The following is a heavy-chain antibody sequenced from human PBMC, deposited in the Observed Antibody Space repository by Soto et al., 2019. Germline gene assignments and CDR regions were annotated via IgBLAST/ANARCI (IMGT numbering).Heavy chain of an antibody. V-gene: IGHV3-23*01. CDR3: AKANIIAAAGTDILYGKYGMDV. D-gene: IGHD6-13*01. CDR2: ITGAGGST. J-gene: IGHJ6*02. CDR1: GFTFDNYG. Sequence: GGSLRLSCAASGFTFDNYGMSWVRQAPGKGLEWIGAITGAGGSTYNADSVKGRFTISRDNSKKTVYLQVDSLRVEDTAVYYCAKANIIAAAGTDILYGKYGMDVWGQGTTVTVSS.